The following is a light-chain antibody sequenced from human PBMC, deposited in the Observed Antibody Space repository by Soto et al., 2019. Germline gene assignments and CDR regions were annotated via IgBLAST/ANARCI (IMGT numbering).Light chain of an antibody. J-gene: IGKJ3*01. CDR1: QSVSSY. CDR2: DAF. V-gene: IGKV3-11*01. Sequence: EIVLTQSPATLSLSPRERATLSCRASQSVSSYLAWYQQKPGQAPRLLIYDAFNRATGIPARFSGSGSGTDFTLTISSLEPEDSAVYYCQQGGAFGPGAKVDIK. CDR3: QQGGA.